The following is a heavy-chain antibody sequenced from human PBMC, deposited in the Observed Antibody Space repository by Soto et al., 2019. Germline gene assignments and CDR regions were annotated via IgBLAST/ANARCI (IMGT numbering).Heavy chain of an antibody. CDR2: IYSGGST. V-gene: IGHV3-53*01. Sequence: GGSLSLSCAASGFTVSSNYMSWVRQAPGKGLEWVSVIYSGGSTYYADSVKGRFTISRDNSKNTLYLQMNSLRAEDTAVYYCARIAVADVYYYYGMDVWGQGTTVTVSS. CDR3: ARIAVADVYYYYGMDV. CDR1: GFTVSSNY. J-gene: IGHJ6*02. D-gene: IGHD6-19*01.